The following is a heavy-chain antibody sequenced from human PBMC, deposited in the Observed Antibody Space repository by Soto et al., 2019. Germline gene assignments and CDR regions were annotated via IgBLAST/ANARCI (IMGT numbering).Heavy chain of an antibody. Sequence: EVQLVESGGGLVKPGGSLRLSCAASGFTFSSYSMNWVRQAPGKGLEWVSSISSSSTYIYYADSLKGRFTISRDNAENSLYLQMNSLTAEDTAVYCCARVDRGSLDFWGQGTLVTVSS. D-gene: IGHD6-25*01. V-gene: IGHV3-21*01. J-gene: IGHJ4*02. CDR3: ARVDRGSLDF. CDR1: GFTFSSYS. CDR2: ISSSSTYI.